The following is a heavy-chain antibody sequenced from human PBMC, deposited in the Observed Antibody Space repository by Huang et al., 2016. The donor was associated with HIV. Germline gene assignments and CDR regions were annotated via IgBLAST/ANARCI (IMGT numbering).Heavy chain of an antibody. CDR1: GGSIRSSDYH. V-gene: IGHV4-39*01. D-gene: IGHD3-10*01. Sequence: QLLLQESGPGLVKPSEALALTCAVSGGSIRSSDYHWGWVGSTYYKGSTHYSPSLKSRVTIAVDTSKNLFFLNLTSMTAADTAVYYCARHREGPVAYYSGWGSHLNYMDVWGRGRTVVVSS. CDR3: ARHREGPVAYYSGWGSHLNYMDV. J-gene: IGHJ6*03. CDR2: TYYKGST.